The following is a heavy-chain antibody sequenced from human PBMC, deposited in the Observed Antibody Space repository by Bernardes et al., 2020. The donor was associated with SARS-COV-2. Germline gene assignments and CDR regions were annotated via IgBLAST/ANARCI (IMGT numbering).Heavy chain of an antibody. CDR3: ARDETAGSGQPAWFDP. CDR2: IYYSGRT. J-gene: IGHJ5*02. V-gene: IGHV4-59*11. CDR1: GDSISSHS. Sequence: SESLSLTCTVSGDSISSHSWSWIRQPPGKGLEWIGYIYYSGRTNYNPSLKSRVSISIDTSKNQFSLRLSSVTSADTAVFYCARDETAGSGQPAWFDPWGQGTLVTVSS. D-gene: IGHD6-13*01.